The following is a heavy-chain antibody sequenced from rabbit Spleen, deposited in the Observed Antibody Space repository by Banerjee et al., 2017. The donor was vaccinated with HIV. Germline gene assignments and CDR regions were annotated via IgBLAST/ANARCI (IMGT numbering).Heavy chain of an antibody. J-gene: IGHJ4*01. Sequence: QSLEASGGALVTPGGTLTLTCTASGFSFSTNNHICWVRQAPGKGLEWIACIYAGSRGGTAYASWAKGRFTISKTSSTTVTLQKTSLTVADTATYFCAREFWTGGSDVTGLGLWGPGTLVTVS. CDR3: AREFWTGGSDVTGLGL. V-gene: IGHV1S40*01. CDR2: IYAGSRGGT. D-gene: IGHD8-1*01. CDR1: GFSFSTNNH.